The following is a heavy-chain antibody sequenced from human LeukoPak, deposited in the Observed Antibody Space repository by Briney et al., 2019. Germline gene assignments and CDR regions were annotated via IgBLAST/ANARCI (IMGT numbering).Heavy chain of an antibody. J-gene: IGHJ6*02. V-gene: IGHV3-30-3*01. CDR3: ARRQYYYGSGSYYNQYYYYGMDV. D-gene: IGHD3-10*01. Sequence: GRSLRLSCAASGFTFSSYAMHWVRQAPGKGLEWVAVISYDGSNKYYADSVKGRFTISRDNSKNTLYLQMNSLRAEDTAVYYCARRQYYYGSGSYYNQYYYYGMDVWGQGTTATVSS. CDR1: GFTFSSYA. CDR2: ISYDGSNK.